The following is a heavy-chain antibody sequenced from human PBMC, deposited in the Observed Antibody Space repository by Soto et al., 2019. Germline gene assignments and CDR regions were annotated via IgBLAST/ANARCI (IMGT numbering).Heavy chain of an antibody. CDR1: GGSITGGNYQ. Sequence: QVQLQESGPGLVKPSQTLSLTCTVSGGSITGGNYQWTWIRQHPGKGLEWIGNIHHSGSTYYNPSLRDRVTISVDTSVNQFALTPSSVTAADTAIYFCARRASSGRDPFYFDSWGQGTLVAVSS. V-gene: IGHV4-31*03. D-gene: IGHD6-6*01. J-gene: IGHJ4*02. CDR3: ARRASSGRDPFYFDS. CDR2: IHHSGST.